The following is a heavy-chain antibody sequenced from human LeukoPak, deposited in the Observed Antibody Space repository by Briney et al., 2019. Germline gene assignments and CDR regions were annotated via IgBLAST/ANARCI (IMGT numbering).Heavy chain of an antibody. CDR1: GFTFSSYA. D-gene: IGHD3-3*01. V-gene: IGHV3-23*01. J-gene: IGHJ6*03. CDR2: ISGSGGST. Sequence: GGSLRLSCAASGFTFSSYAMSWVRQAPGKGLEWVSAISGSGGSTYYADSVKGRFTISRDNGQNSLFLQMTSLRVDDTAVYYCARGITTIFGVSPMDVWGKGTTVTVSS. CDR3: ARGITTIFGVSPMDV.